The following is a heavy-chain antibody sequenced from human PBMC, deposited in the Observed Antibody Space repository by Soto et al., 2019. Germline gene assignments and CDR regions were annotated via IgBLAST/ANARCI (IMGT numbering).Heavy chain of an antibody. D-gene: IGHD4-4*01. CDR2: INPIGGST. J-gene: IGHJ3*01. CDR3: ARATWTTVTKLLNAVFDF. CDR1: GYTFTNYY. Sequence: QVQLVQSGAEVKKPGASVRVSCKASGYTFTNYYIYWVRQAPGQGLEWMGLINPIGGSTTYVQKFQVRVPMTRDTYTSTVYMELSSLRSEDTAVYYCARATWTTVTKLLNAVFDFWGQGTMVTVSS. V-gene: IGHV1-46*03.